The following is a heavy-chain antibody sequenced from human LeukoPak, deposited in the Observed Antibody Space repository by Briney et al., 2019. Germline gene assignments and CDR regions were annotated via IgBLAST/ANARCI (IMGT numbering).Heavy chain of an antibody. CDR1: GYTFTSYY. V-gene: IGHV1-2*02. D-gene: IGHD3-10*01. CDR3: ARGSGPPSLLWFGELRDY. CDR2: INPNSGGT. Sequence: ASVKVSCKASGYTFTSYYMHWVRQAPGQGLEWMGWINPNSGGTNYAQKFQGRVTMTRDTSISTAYMELSRLRSDDTAVYYCARGSGPPSLLWFGELRDYWGQGTLVTVSS. J-gene: IGHJ4*02.